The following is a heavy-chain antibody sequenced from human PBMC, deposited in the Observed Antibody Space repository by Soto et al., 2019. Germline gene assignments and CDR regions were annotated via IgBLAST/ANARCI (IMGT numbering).Heavy chain of an antibody. CDR2: ISSTTNYI. V-gene: IGHV3-21*06. CDR1: GFTFTRYS. Sequence: SLRLSCAASGFTFTRYSMNWVRQAPGKGLEWVSSISSTTNYIYYGDSMKGRFTISRDNAKNSLYLEMNSLRAEDAAVYYCARESEDLTSNFDYWGQGTLVTVSS. J-gene: IGHJ4*02. CDR3: ARESEDLTSNFDY.